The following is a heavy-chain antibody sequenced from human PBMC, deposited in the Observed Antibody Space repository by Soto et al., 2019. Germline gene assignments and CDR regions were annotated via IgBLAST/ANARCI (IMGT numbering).Heavy chain of an antibody. CDR2: INPNSGGT. Sequence: ASVKVSCKASGYTFTGYYMHWVRQAPGQGLEWMGWINPNSGGTNYAQKFQGWVTMTRDTSISTAYMELSRLRSDDTAVYYCARDRGGYCSGGRCYSSPSFDAWGHGTPVTVSS. V-gene: IGHV1-2*04. D-gene: IGHD2-15*01. J-gene: IGHJ5*01. CDR3: ARDRGGYCSGGRCYSSPSFDA. CDR1: GYTFTGYY.